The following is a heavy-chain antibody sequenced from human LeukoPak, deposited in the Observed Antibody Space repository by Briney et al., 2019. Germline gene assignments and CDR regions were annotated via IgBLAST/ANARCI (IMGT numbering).Heavy chain of an antibody. D-gene: IGHD6-19*01. V-gene: IGHV3-30-3*01. J-gene: IGHJ4*02. CDR3: AREGRELSSGWFDY. CDR2: ISYDGSNK. Sequence: GGSLRLSCAASGFTFSSYAMHWVRQAPGKGLEWVAVISYDGSNKYYADSVKGRFTISRDNSKSTLYLQMNSLRAEDTAVYYCAREGRELSSGWFDYWGQGTLVTVSS. CDR1: GFTFSSYA.